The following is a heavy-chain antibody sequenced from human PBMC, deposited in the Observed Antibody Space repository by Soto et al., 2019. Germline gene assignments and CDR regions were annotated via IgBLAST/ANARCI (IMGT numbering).Heavy chain of an antibody. J-gene: IGHJ5*02. CDR2: MNPNSGNT. Sequence: ASVKVSCKASGCPFTSYDINWVRRATGQGLEWMGWMNPNSGNTGYAQKFQGRVTMTRHTSISTAYMELSSLRSEDTAFYYCARGFGIEYYDSSGYPNWLDPWGKGTLVTVSS. CDR1: GCPFTSYD. D-gene: IGHD3-22*01. CDR3: ARGFGIEYYDSSGYPNWLDP. V-gene: IGHV1-8*01.